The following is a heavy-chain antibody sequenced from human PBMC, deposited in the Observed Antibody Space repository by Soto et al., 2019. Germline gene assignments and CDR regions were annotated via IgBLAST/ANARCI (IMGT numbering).Heavy chain of an antibody. J-gene: IGHJ3*02. D-gene: IGHD3-10*01. V-gene: IGHV3-NL1*01. CDR1: GFTYSTYT. Sequence: GGSLRLSCAASGFTYSTYTMHWVRQAPGKGLEWVSAISGTGSTTYYADSVKGRFTISRDNSKNTLYLQMNSLRAEDTAVYYCARASDYYGVVDAFDIWGQGTMVTVSS. CDR2: ISGTGSTT. CDR3: ARASDYYGVVDAFDI.